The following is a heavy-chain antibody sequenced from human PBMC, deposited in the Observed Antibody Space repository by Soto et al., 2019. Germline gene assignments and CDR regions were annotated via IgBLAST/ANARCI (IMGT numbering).Heavy chain of an antibody. CDR1: GGSISSSSYY. CDR2: IYYSGST. D-gene: IGHD1-1*01. V-gene: IGHV4-39*01. J-gene: IGHJ5*02. Sequence: QLQLQESGPGLVKPSETLSLTCTVSGGSISSSSYYWGWIRQPPGKGLEWIGSIYYSGSTYYNPSLKSRVTISVDTSKNQLSLKLSSVTAADSPVYYCASEDSGDNWFDPWGQGTLVTVSS. CDR3: ASEDSGDNWFDP.